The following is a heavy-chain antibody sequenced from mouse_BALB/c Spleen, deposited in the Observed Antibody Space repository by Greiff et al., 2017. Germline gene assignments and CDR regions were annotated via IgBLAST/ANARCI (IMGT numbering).Heavy chain of an antibody. CDR2: IRYSGST. CDR3: ARDNRYDDGYAMDD. V-gene: IGHV3-2*02. D-gene: IGHD2-14*01. Sequence: VQLKESGPGLVKPSQSLSLSCTATGYSFTSDFAWNWIRQCPGNKLECMGYIRYSGSTSYNPSLKSRISITRDTSKNQFFLQLNSVTTVDAATYDCARDNRYDDGYAMDDWGQGTSVTVSA. CDR1: GYSFTSDFA. J-gene: IGHJ4*01.